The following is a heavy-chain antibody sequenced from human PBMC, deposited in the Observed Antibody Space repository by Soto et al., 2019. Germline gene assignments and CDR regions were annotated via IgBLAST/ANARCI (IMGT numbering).Heavy chain of an antibody. Sequence: SETLSLTCTVSGGSISSGDYYWGWIRQPPGKGLEWIGYIYYSGSTYYNPSLKSRVTISVDTSKNQFSLKLSSVTAADTDVYYCARGGRAVVTANRAFDIWGQGTMVTVSS. CDR1: GGSISSGDYY. CDR3: ARGGRAVVTANRAFDI. CDR2: IYYSGST. D-gene: IGHD2-21*02. J-gene: IGHJ3*02. V-gene: IGHV4-30-4*01.